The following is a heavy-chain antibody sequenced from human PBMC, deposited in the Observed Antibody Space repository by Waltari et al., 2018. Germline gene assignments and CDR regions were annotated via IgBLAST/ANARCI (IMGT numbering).Heavy chain of an antibody. CDR3: ARNSPDLNTEGAFDI. V-gene: IGHV3-7*01. J-gene: IGHJ3*02. D-gene: IGHD2-21*01. Sequence: DSVKGRFTISRDNAKKSLYLQMNSLRADDTGVYYCARNSPDLNTEGAFDIWGQGTMVTVSS.